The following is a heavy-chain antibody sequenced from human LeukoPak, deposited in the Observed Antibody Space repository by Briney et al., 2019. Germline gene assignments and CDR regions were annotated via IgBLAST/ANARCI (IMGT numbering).Heavy chain of an antibody. CDR3: ARGRIVVAPTSIGY. CDR2: VSSSSTYI. V-gene: IGHV3-21*01. Sequence: GGSLRLSCAASGFTFSSYSMSWVRQAPGKGLEWVSSVSSSSTYIYYADSVKGRFTISRDNAKNSLYLQMNSLRAEDTAVYYCARGRIVVAPTSIGYWGQGTLVTVSS. CDR1: GFTFSSYS. J-gene: IGHJ4*02. D-gene: IGHD2-2*01.